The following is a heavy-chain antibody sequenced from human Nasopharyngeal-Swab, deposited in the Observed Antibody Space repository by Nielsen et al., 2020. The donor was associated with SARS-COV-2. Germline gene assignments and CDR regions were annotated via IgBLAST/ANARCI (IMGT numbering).Heavy chain of an antibody. CDR1: GYTLTELS. V-gene: IGHV1-46*01. CDR2: INPSGGST. J-gene: IGHJ4*02. Sequence: ASVKVSCKVSGYTLTELSMHWVRQAPGQGLEWMGIINPSGGSTSYAQKFQGRVTMTRDTSTSTVYMELSSLRSEDTAVYYCARGREDYYDSSGYFTCDYWGQGTLVTVSS. D-gene: IGHD3-22*01. CDR3: ARGREDYYDSSGYFTCDY.